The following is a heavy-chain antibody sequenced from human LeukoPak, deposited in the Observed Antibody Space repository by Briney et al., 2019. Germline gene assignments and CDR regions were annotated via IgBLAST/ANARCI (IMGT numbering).Heavy chain of an antibody. Sequence: SETLSLTCTVSGGSISSYYWSWIRQPPGKGLEWIGYIYYSGSTNYNPSLKSRVTISVDTSKNQFSLKLSSVTAADTAVYYCAGHYGPPIWRAWGFWFDPWGQGTLVTVSS. J-gene: IGHJ5*02. D-gene: IGHD3-10*01. CDR1: GGSISSYY. CDR3: AGHYGPPIWRAWGFWFDP. CDR2: IYYSGST. V-gene: IGHV4-59*08.